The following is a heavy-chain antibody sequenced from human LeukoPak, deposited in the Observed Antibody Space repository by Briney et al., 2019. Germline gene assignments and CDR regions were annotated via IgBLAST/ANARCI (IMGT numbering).Heavy chain of an antibody. J-gene: IGHJ5*02. V-gene: IGHV1-2*02. Sequence: ASVKVSCKASGYTFTGYYMHWVRQAPGQGLEWMGWINPNSGGTNYAQKFQGRVTMTRDTSISTAYMELRSLRSDDTAVYYCARVEGGLLWFGEPWGQGTLVTVSS. CDR2: INPNSGGT. CDR3: ARVEGGLLWFGEP. D-gene: IGHD3-10*01. CDR1: GYTFTGYY.